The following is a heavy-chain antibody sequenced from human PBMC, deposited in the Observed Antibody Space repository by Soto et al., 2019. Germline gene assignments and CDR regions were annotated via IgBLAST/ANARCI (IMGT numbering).Heavy chain of an antibody. J-gene: IGHJ4*02. D-gene: IGHD6-13*01. Sequence: GGSLRLSCAASGFTFSSYAMSWVRQAPGKGLEWVSAISGSGGSKYYADSAKGRFPITRDNSKNTLFLQMNSLRAEDTAVYYCAKAPGYSSSWATEYFDYWGQGTLVTVSS. V-gene: IGHV3-23*01. CDR1: GFTFSSYA. CDR2: ISGSGGSK. CDR3: AKAPGYSSSWATEYFDY.